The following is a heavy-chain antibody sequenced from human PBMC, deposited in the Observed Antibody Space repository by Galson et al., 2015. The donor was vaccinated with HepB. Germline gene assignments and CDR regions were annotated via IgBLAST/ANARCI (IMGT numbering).Heavy chain of an antibody. V-gene: IGHV1-3*01. D-gene: IGHD2-15*01. J-gene: IGHJ5*02. CDR2: IYAGNGNT. CDR1: GYIFTTYF. CDR3: ARGGPLGSVLPGHRWLDP. Sequence: SAKVSCKASGYIFTTYFMHWVRQAPGQRFEWMGWIYAGNGNTKPSQKFQGSVTITRATSASTVYMDLSSLRSEDTAVYYRARGGPLGSVLPGHRWLDPWGQGTLVIVSS.